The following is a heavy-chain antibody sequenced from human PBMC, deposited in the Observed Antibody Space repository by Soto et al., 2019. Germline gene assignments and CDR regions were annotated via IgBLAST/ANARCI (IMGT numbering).Heavy chain of an antibody. D-gene: IGHD6-13*01. CDR2: SYYSGST. CDR3: ARGRWQGFDY. CDR1: GCSISSGDYY. V-gene: IGHV4-30-4*01. Sequence: QVQLQESGPGLVKPSQTLSLTCTVSGCSISSGDYYWRWIRQPPGKGLEWIGYSYYSGSTYYNPTLKSRLTISIDTHKHQFSLKLSSVTAADPAVYYCARGRWQGFDYWGQGTLVTVSS. J-gene: IGHJ4*02.